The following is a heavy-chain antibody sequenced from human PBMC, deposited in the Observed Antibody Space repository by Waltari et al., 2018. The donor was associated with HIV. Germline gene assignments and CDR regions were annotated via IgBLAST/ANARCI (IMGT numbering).Heavy chain of an antibody. V-gene: IGHV3-33*05. CDR2: LSYDGSDK. CDR3: ARRGVLTYYYTMDV. J-gene: IGHJ6*02. CDR1: GFTFSNHG. D-gene: IGHD3-10*01. Sequence: QVQLVASGVGVVQPGRSLRPPGAASGFTFSNHGLHWLRQAPGKGLEWVAVLSYDGSDKYYADSVRGRFTISRDNSKNTLYLQMNNLRAEDTAVYFCARRGVLTYYYTMDVWGQGTTVTVSS.